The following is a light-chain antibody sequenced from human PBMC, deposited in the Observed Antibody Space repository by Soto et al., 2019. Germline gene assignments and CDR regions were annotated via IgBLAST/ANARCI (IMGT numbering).Light chain of an antibody. CDR1: QSVSSN. CDR2: TAS. Sequence: EIVMTQSPATLSVSPGERVTLSCRASQSVSSNLAWYQQKPGQAPRLLIYTASTRATGIPARFSGSGSGTEFTLTISSLQSEDFAGYYCQQYKNWPLTFGGGTKVEIK. CDR3: QQYKNWPLT. J-gene: IGKJ4*01. V-gene: IGKV3-15*01.